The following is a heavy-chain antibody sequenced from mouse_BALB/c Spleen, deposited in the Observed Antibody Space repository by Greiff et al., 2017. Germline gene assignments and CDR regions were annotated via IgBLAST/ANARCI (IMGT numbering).Heavy chain of an antibody. CDR2: ISSGSSTI. CDR3: ARFLTGYAMDY. J-gene: IGHJ4*01. V-gene: IGHV5-17*02. D-gene: IGHD4-1*01. CDR1: GFTFSSFG. Sequence: EVQVVESGGGLVQPGGSRKLSCAASGFTFSSFGMHWVRQAPEKGLEWVAYISSGSSTIYYADTVKGRFTISRDNPKNTLFLQMTSLRSEDTAMYYCARFLTGYAMDYWGQGTSVTVSS.